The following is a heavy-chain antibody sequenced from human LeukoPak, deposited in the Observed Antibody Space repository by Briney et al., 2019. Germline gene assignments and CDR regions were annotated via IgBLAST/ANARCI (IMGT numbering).Heavy chain of an antibody. J-gene: IGHJ4*02. CDR1: GFTFSSYG. CDR2: ISYDGSNK. D-gene: IGHD3-22*01. CDR3: AKEDYYDGTFDY. V-gene: IGHV3-30*18. Sequence: GRSLRLSCAASGFTFSSYGMHWVRQAPGKGLEWVAVISYDGSNKYYADSVKGRFTISRDNSKNTLYLQMNSLRAEDTAVYYCAKEDYYDGTFDYWGQGTLVTVSS.